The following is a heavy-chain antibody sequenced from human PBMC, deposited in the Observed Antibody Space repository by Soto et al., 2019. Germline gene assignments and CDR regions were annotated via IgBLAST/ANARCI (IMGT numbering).Heavy chain of an antibody. J-gene: IGHJ6*02. CDR2: ISGSGGST. V-gene: IGHV3-23*01. CDR3: AKGPVLRFLEPSPLDV. Sequence: EVQLLESGGGLVQPGGSLRLSCAASGFTFSSYAMSWVRQAPGKGLEWVSAISGSGGSTYYADSVKGRFTISRDNSKNTLYLQMNSLRAEDTAVYYCAKGPVLRFLEPSPLDVWGQGTTVTVSS. CDR1: GFTFSSYA. D-gene: IGHD3-3*01.